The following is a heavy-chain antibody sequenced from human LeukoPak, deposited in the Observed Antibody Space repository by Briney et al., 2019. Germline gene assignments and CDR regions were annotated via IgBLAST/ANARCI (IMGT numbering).Heavy chain of an antibody. Sequence: ASVKDSCKASGYTFTGYYMHWVRQAPGQGLEWMGWINPNSGGTNYAQKFQGRVTMTRDTSISTAYMELSRLRSDDTAVYYCARDLSRRYVGYDSMGQTAVGYWGHVTPGSVSS. V-gene: IGHV1-2*02. J-gene: IGHJ4*01. D-gene: IGHD3-22*01. CDR2: INPNSGGT. CDR1: GYTFTGYY. CDR3: ARDLSRRYVGYDSMGQTAVGY.